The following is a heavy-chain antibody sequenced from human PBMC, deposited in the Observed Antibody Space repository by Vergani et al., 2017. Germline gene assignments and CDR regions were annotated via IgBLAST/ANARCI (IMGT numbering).Heavy chain of an antibody. CDR3: ATDRAGGVVGSHAFDI. D-gene: IGHD2-15*01. J-gene: IGHJ3*02. V-gene: IGHV1-24*01. CDR2: FDPEDGET. CDR1: GYTLTELS. Sequence: QVQLVQSGAEVKKPGASVKVSCKVSGYTLTELSMHWVRQAPGKGLEWMGGFDPEDGETIDAQKFQGRVTMTDDTSTDTAYMELSSLRSEDTAVYYCATDRAGGVVGSHAFDIWGQGTMVTVSS.